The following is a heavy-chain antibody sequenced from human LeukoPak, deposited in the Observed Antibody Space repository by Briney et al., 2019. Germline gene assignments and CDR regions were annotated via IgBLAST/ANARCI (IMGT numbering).Heavy chain of an antibody. J-gene: IGHJ4*02. CDR3: AKERLGMSFFDY. V-gene: IGHV3-30*04. CDR1: GFTFSDYA. D-gene: IGHD3-9*01. Sequence: GGSLRLSCAASGFTFSDYAMHWVRQAPGKGLEWVAVISHDGSNKYYVDSVQGRFTVSRDNSKNTVYLQMNSLRPEDTAVYYCAKERLGMSFFDYWGQGALVTVSS. CDR2: ISHDGSNK.